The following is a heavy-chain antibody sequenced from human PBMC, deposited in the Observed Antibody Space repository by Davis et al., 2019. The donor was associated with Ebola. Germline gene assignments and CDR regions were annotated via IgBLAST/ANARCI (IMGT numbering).Heavy chain of an antibody. CDR3: ARGEDNYGWTSGWYFDP. CDR1: GYSFTSYW. CDR2: IYPGDSDI. V-gene: IGHV5-51*01. J-gene: IGHJ5*02. Sequence: GESLKISCKGSGYSFTSYWIAWVRQMPGKGLEWMGIIYPGDSDIRYSPSFQGQVTISVDKSISTTYLQWSSLKASDSATYYCARGEDNYGWTSGWYFDPWGQGTLVTVSS. D-gene: IGHD6-19*01.